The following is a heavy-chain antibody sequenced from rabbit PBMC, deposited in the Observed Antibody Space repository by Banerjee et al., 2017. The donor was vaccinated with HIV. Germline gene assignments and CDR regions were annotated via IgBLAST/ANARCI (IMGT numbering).Heavy chain of an antibody. Sequence: QEQLVESGGGLVQPEGSLTLTCKASGFDFSSNAMCWVRQAPGKGLEWIGCINTSSGNTVYASWAKGRFTISKTSSTTVTLQMTSLTAADTATYFCARDLAGVIGWNFGLWGQGTLVTVS. CDR1: GFDFSSNA. CDR3: ARDLAGVIGWNFGL. CDR2: INTSSGNT. V-gene: IGHV1S45*01. D-gene: IGHD4-1*01. J-gene: IGHJ3*01.